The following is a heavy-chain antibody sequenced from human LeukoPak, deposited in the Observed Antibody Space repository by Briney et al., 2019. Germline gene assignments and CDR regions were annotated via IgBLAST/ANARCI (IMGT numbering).Heavy chain of an antibody. CDR3: ARHGTGQKAFDI. Sequence: SETLSPTCAVSGASISGSYWSWIRQPPGKGLEWIGQIHYSGSTIYNPSLKSRVTMSVDTSRNHFSLKLSSVTAADTAVYYCARHGTGQKAFDIWGQGTMVTVSS. CDR2: IHYSGST. V-gene: IGHV4-59*08. D-gene: IGHD1-14*01. J-gene: IGHJ3*02. CDR1: GASISGSY.